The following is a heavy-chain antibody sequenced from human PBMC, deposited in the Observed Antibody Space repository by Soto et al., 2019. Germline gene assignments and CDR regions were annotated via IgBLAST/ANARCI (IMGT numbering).Heavy chain of an antibody. V-gene: IGHV3-49*03. CDR2: IRSKAYGGTT. J-gene: IGHJ4*02. Sequence: GGALRLSCRSSGFTLGDYAMSCFRHAPGKGLEWLSFIRSKAYGGTTEYAASVKGRLTISRDDSKSIAYLQMNSLKTEYTAVYYCTRDLSIVVVPAASRFFDYWGQGTLVIVSS. CDR3: TRDLSIVVVPAASRFFDY. CDR1: GFTLGDYA. D-gene: IGHD2-2*01.